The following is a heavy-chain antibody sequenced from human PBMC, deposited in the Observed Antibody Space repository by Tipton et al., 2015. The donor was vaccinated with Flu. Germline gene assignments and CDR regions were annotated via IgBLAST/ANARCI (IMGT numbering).Heavy chain of an antibody. V-gene: IGHV3-13*01. CDR2: ITTAGDT. Sequence: SLRLSCAASGFTFRSYDVHWVRQPTGKGLQWVSAITTAGDTYYPDYVKGRFTISRENAKNSPYLQMNNLRAGDTAVYYCARLRRTNYDSFMDVWGQGTTVTVSS. J-gene: IGHJ6*02. CDR1: GFTFRSYD. D-gene: IGHD3-3*01. CDR3: ARLRRTNYDSFMDV.